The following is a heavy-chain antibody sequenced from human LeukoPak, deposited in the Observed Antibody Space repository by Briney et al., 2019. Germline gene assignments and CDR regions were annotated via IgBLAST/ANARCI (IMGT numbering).Heavy chain of an antibody. Sequence: GRSLGLSCAASGSTFRSYAMHWVRQARGKGLEGVALISYDGGIMYYADSVKGRFTISRDSSKNTLYLHMNSLRTEDTAVYYCARDTAGYTYGYWGYFDYWGQGILVTVSS. CDR2: ISYDGGIM. J-gene: IGHJ4*02. V-gene: IGHV3-30-3*01. D-gene: IGHD5-18*01. CDR1: GSTFRSYA. CDR3: ARDTAGYTYGYWGYFDY.